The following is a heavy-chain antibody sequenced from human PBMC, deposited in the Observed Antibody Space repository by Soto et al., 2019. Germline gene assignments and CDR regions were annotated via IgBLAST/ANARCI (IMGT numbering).Heavy chain of an antibody. CDR1: GFTVSSNY. J-gene: IGHJ4*02. Sequence: EVQLVETGGGLIQPGGSLRLSCAASGFTVSSNYMSWVRQAPGKGLEWVSVIYSGGGTYYADSVKGRFTISRDNSKNTLYLQMNSLRAEDTAVYYCARVGPRDSSGRLDYWGQGTLVTVSS. D-gene: IGHD3-22*01. CDR2: IYSGGGT. V-gene: IGHV3-53*02. CDR3: ARVGPRDSSGRLDY.